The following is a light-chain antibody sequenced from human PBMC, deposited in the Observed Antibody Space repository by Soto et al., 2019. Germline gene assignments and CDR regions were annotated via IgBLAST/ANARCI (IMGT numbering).Light chain of an antibody. Sequence: EIVMTQSPATLSVSPGERATLSCRACQSVSSNLACYQQKPGQAPRLLIYGASTRATGIPARFSGSGSGTEFPLTISRLHSEDFAVYYCQQYNNWPTITFGQGTRLEIK. V-gene: IGKV3-15*01. J-gene: IGKJ5*01. CDR1: QSVSSN. CDR3: QQYNNWPTIT. CDR2: GAS.